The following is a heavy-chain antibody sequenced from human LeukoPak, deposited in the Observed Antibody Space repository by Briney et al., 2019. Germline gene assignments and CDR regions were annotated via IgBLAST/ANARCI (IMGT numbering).Heavy chain of an antibody. D-gene: IGHD3-22*01. J-gene: IGHJ3*02. CDR1: GGSISSGGYS. Sequence: PSETLSLTCAVSGGSISSGGYSWGWIRQPPGKGLEWIGYIYHSGSTYYNPSLKSRVTISVDRSKNQFSLKLSSVTAADTAVYYCARVDSSGFHDAFDIWGQGTMVTVSS. V-gene: IGHV4-30-2*01. CDR3: ARVDSSGFHDAFDI. CDR2: IYHSGST.